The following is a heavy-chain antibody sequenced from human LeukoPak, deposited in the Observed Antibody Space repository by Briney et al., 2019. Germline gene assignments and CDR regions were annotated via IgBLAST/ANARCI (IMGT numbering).Heavy chain of an antibody. Sequence: PSETLSLTCTVSGGSISSSSYYWGWIRQPPGKGLEWIGSIYYSGSTYYNPSLKSRVTISLDTSKNQFSLKLSSVTAADTAVYYCARQSIMTGTTSWFDPWGQGTLVTVSS. CDR2: IYYSGST. D-gene: IGHD1-7*01. J-gene: IGHJ5*02. CDR1: GGSISSSSYY. V-gene: IGHV4-39*01. CDR3: ARQSIMTGTTSWFDP.